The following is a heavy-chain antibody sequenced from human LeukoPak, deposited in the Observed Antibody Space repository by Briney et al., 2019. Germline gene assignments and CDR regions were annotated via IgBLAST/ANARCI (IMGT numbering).Heavy chain of an antibody. D-gene: IGHD3-9*01. CDR2: INPNSGGT. J-gene: IGHJ4*02. Sequence: ASVKVSCKASGYTFTGYYMHWVRQAPGQGLEWMGWINPNSGGTNYAQKFQGRVTMTRDTSISTAYMELSRLRSDDTAVYYCASIGGNRYFDWLLYGCWGQGTLVTVSS. V-gene: IGHV1-2*02. CDR3: ASIGGNRYFDWLLYGC. CDR1: GYTFTGYY.